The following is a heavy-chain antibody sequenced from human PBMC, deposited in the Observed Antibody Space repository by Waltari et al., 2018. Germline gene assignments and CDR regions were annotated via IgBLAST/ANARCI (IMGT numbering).Heavy chain of an antibody. CDR2: ICEDGSNK. V-gene: IGHV3-33*06. J-gene: IGHJ4*02. CDR3: AKDRVAAAGTPDY. Sequence: QVQLVESGGGVVQPGRSLRLSCAASGFTLSSYGMHWVRQAPGKGLEWVAVICEDGSNKYYADSVKGRFTISRDNSKNTLYLQMNSLRAEDTAVYYCAKDRVAAAGTPDYWGQGTLVTVSS. CDR1: GFTLSSYG. D-gene: IGHD6-13*01.